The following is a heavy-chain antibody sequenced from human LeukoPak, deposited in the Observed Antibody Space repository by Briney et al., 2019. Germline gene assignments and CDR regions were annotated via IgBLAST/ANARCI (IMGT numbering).Heavy chain of an antibody. V-gene: IGHV1-8*01. Sequence: ASVTVSCMASVYTFTNSDINWVRQATGQGLEWMGWMNPNTDKTGYARNFQGRVTMTKNISISTAYMEVSSLTYEDTAIYYCARGRPGLASAGIYDFWGQGALITVSS. CDR3: ARGRPGLASAGIYDF. D-gene: IGHD6-13*01. CDR2: MNPNTDKT. CDR1: VYTFTNSD. J-gene: IGHJ4*02.